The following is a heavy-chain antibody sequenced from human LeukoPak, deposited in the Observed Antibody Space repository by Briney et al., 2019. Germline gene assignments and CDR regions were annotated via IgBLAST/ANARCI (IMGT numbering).Heavy chain of an antibody. V-gene: IGHV4-59*12. J-gene: IGHJ5*02. CDR2: IYYSGST. CDR1: GGSISSYY. D-gene: IGHD2-2*01. Sequence: PSETLSLTCTVSGGSISSYYWSWIRQPPGKGLEWIGYIYYSGSTNYNPSLKSRVTISVDTSKNQFSLKLSSVTAADTAVYYCARGRPLGYCSSTSCYGWFDPWGQGTLVTVSS. CDR3: ARGRPLGYCSSTSCYGWFDP.